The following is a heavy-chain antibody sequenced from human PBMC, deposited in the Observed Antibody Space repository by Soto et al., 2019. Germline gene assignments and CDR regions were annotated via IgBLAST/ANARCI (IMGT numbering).Heavy chain of an antibody. CDR3: ARDSVYSGSYYNYYYGMDV. CDR2: ISAYNGNT. Sequence: QVQLLQSGAEVKKPGASVKVSCKASGYTFTSYGISWVRQAPGQGLEWMGWISAYNGNTNYAQKLQGRVTMTTDTSTSTAYMELRSLRSDDTAVYYCARDSVYSGSYYNYYYGMDVWGQGTTVTVSS. V-gene: IGHV1-18*04. J-gene: IGHJ6*02. D-gene: IGHD1-26*01. CDR1: GYTFTSYG.